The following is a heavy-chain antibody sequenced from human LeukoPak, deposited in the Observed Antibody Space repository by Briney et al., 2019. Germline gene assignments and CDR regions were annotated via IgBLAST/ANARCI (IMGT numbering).Heavy chain of an antibody. CDR2: INPNSGGT. Sequence: ASVKVSCKASGGTFSSYAISWVRQAPGQGLEWMGWINPNSGGTNYAQKFQGRVTMTRDTSISTAYMELSRLRSDDTAVYYCARAGSSWYKHPGYWGQGTLVTVSS. J-gene: IGHJ4*02. CDR1: GGTFSSYA. V-gene: IGHV1-2*02. D-gene: IGHD6-13*01. CDR3: ARAGSSWYKHPGY.